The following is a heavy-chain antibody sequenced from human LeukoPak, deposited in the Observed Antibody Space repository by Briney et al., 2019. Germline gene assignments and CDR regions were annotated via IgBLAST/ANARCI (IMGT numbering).Heavy chain of an antibody. Sequence: GASVKVSCKASGYTFTSYDINWVRQAPGQGLEWMGWMNPNSGNTGYAQKFQGRITMTRNTSISTAYMELSSLRSEDTAVYYCARAQDRRRRGLRYWGQGTLVTVSS. D-gene: IGHD3-10*01. V-gene: IGHV1-8*01. CDR3: ARAQDRRRRGLRY. CDR1: GYTFTSYD. J-gene: IGHJ4*02. CDR2: MNPNSGNT.